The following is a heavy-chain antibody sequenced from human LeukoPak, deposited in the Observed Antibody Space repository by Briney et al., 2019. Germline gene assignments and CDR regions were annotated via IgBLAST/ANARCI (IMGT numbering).Heavy chain of an antibody. CDR3: ARDRGYVPDY. D-gene: IGHD5-12*01. Sequence: GGSLRLSCAASGFTFSSYWMHWVRQAPGKGLVWVSRINTDGSSTSYADSVKGRFTISRDNAKNSVYLQMDSLRAEDTAVYYCARDRGYVPDYWGQGTLVTVSS. J-gene: IGHJ4*02. CDR1: GFTFSSYW. CDR2: INTDGSST. V-gene: IGHV3-74*01.